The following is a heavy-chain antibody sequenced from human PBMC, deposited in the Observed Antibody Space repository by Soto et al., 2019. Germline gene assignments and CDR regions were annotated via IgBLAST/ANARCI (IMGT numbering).Heavy chain of an antibody. CDR3: ARERAYDYGLGY. J-gene: IGHJ4*02. CDR1: GFTFSSYG. Sequence: QVQLVESGGGVVQPGRSLRLSCAASGFTFSSYGMHWVRQAPGKGLEWVAVIWYDGSNKYYADSVKGRFTISRDNSKNTLYLQMNSLRAEDTAVYYCARERAYDYGLGYWDQGTLVTVSS. V-gene: IGHV3-33*01. CDR2: IWYDGSNK. D-gene: IGHD5-12*01.